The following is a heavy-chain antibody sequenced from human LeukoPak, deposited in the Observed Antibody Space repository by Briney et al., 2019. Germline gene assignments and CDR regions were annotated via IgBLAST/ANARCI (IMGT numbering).Heavy chain of an antibody. CDR3: ARHGILTDHSVRF. CDR1: GGSITGKNDY. J-gene: IGHJ4*02. Sequence: PSETLSLTCTVSGGSITGKNDYWGWIRQTPGKGLEWIGTVFHTGITHYNLSLKSRISISVDTSKNQFSLNLNSVTAADTALYYCARHGILTDHSVRFWGQGILVTVSA. CDR2: VFHTGIT. V-gene: IGHV4-39*01. D-gene: IGHD3-9*01.